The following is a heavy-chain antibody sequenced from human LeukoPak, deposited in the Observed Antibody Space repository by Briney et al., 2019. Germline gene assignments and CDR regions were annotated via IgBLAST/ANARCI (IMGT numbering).Heavy chain of an antibody. CDR3: AGGVVVPAAVHFDY. Sequence: PSQTLSLTCTVSGGSLSSYYWSWIRQPPGPGLEWIGYIYYSGSTNYNPSLKSRVAISVDTSKNQFSLKLSSVTAADTAVYYCAGGVVVPAAVHFDYWGQGTLVTVSS. D-gene: IGHD2-2*01. V-gene: IGHV4-59*01. J-gene: IGHJ4*02. CDR1: GGSLSSYY. CDR2: IYYSGST.